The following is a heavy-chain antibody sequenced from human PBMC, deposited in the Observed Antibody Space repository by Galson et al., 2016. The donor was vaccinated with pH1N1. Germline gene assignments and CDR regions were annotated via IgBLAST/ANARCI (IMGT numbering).Heavy chain of an antibody. J-gene: IGHJ6*03. CDR1: GFTFGSYG. D-gene: IGHD1-14*01. CDR3: AKNPWAGANQYYYMDV. Sequence: CAASGFTFGSYGMHWVRQASGKGLEWVAFIHYDGSNEKYADSVKGRFSISRDNSKNTLSLQMNSLTDEDTAVYYCAKNPWAGANQYYYMDVWGKGTTVIVSS. V-gene: IGHV3-30*02. CDR2: IHYDGSNE.